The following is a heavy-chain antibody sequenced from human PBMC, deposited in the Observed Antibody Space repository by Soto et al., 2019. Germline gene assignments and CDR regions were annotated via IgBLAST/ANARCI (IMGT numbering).Heavy chain of an antibody. CDR3: ARDNPTAHSNTLDF. D-gene: IGHD7-27*01. Sequence: PGGSLRLSCAASGFTFSSYEMNWVRQAPGKGLEWVSYIRSSGGTIYYADSVKGRFTISRDNAKNSLYLQMNSLRAEDTAVYYCARDNPTAHSNTLDFWGQGALVTVSS. CDR1: GFTFSSYE. CDR2: IRSSGGTI. J-gene: IGHJ4*02. V-gene: IGHV3-48*03.